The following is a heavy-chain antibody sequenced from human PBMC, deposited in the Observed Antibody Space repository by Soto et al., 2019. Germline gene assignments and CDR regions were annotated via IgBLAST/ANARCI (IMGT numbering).Heavy chain of an antibody. CDR1: GFTFSNYA. Sequence: EVQLLESGGGLVQPGGSLRLSCAASGFTFSNYAMTWVRQAPGKGLEWVSGISGSGSSIYYADSVKGRFTSSRHNSKNTLYLQMNSLRAEDTAVYYCPKGGDSSSWKNWFDPWGQVTLVTVSS. J-gene: IGHJ5*02. CDR2: ISGSGSSI. D-gene: IGHD6-13*01. V-gene: IGHV3-23*01. CDR3: PKGGDSSSWKNWFDP.